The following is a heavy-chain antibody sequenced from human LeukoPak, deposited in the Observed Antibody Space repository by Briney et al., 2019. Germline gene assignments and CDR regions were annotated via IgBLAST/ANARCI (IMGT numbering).Heavy chain of an antibody. J-gene: IGHJ3*01. D-gene: IGHD4-11*01. CDR1: GFTFRRYT. Sequence: GSLRLSCAASGFTFRRYTMNWVRQAPGKGLEWVASISSSTAYLHYAESLRGRFTVSRDNTQSVLYLQMSSLGAEDTAVYYCAREGLLTRLSSSDAFDVWGQGTRVTVSS. V-gene: IGHV3-21*06. CDR3: AREGLLTRLSSSDAFDV. CDR2: ISSSTAYL.